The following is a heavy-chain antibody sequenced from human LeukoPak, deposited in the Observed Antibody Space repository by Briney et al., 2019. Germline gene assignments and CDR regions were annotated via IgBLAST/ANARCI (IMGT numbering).Heavy chain of an antibody. J-gene: IGHJ3*02. CDR2: ISITGTSI. CDR1: GFTFSSYS. Sequence: GGSLRLACAASGFTFSSYSINWVRQAPGRGLEWVSYISITGTSIYHADSVRGRFTISRDNAKNSLFLQMNSLRDEDTAVYYCERDANDAFAIWGQGTMVIVSS. CDR3: ERDANDAFAI. V-gene: IGHV3-48*02.